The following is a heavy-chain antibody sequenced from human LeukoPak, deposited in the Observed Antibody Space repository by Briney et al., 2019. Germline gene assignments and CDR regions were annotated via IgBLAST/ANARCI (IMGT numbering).Heavy chain of an antibody. D-gene: IGHD6-19*01. Sequence: GESLKISCTGSGSIFYTYWIGWVRLVPGKGLEWMVIIYPDDSDIRYSPSFRGQVTISADKSTNTAYLQWNSLKASDNAMYYCARHVGCSSGWYIDYWGPGTLVTVSS. V-gene: IGHV5-51*01. CDR2: IYPDDSDI. CDR1: GSIFYTYW. CDR3: ARHVGCSSGWYIDY. J-gene: IGHJ4*02.